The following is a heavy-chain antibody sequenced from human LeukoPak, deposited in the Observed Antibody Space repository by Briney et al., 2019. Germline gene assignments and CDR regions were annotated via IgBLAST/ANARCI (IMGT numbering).Heavy chain of an antibody. CDR3: ARSIPYGTTWYGRSDY. CDR2: IKPDGTTK. CDR1: GFTFSNYA. Sequence: GGSLRLSCAASGFTFSNYAILWVRQAPGKGLEWVANIKPDGTTKFYVDSVKGRFTISRDNALNSLYLQMNSLRAEDTAIYYCARSIPYGTTWYGRSDYWGQGTLVTVSS. J-gene: IGHJ4*02. V-gene: IGHV3-7*03. D-gene: IGHD6-13*01.